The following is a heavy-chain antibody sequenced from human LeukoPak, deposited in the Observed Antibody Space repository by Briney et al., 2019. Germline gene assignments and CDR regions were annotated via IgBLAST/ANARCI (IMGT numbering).Heavy chain of an antibody. Sequence: GGSLRLSCAASGFTFSSYGMHCGRQAPGKGLEWVSFIRYDGSNKYYADSVKGRFTISRDNSKNTLYLQMNSLRAEDTAVYYCARGYSSGWYSVDYWGQGTLVTVSS. V-gene: IGHV3-30*02. CDR1: GFTFSSYG. D-gene: IGHD6-19*01. J-gene: IGHJ4*02. CDR2: IRYDGSNK. CDR3: ARGYSSGWYSVDY.